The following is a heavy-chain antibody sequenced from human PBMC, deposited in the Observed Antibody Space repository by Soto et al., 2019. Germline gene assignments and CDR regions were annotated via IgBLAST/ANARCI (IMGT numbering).Heavy chain of an antibody. D-gene: IGHD6-19*01. CDR1: GGSFSGYY. CDR3: AIGPRMWLAGGGY. J-gene: IGHJ4*02. CDR2: INHSGIT. V-gene: IGHV4-34*01. Sequence: PSETLSLTCAVYGGSFSGYYWSWIHQPPGKGLEWLGEINHSGITDYNPSLKSRITISIDTSKKQFSLKLNSVTAADTAVYYCAIGPRMWLAGGGYWGQGTQVTVS.